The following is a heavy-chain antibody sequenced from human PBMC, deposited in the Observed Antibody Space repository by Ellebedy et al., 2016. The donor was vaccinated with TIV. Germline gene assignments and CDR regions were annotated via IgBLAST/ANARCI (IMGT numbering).Heavy chain of an antibody. J-gene: IGHJ4*02. D-gene: IGHD5-18*01. Sequence: SETLSLXXTVSGGSISSGGYYWSWIRQHPGKGLEWIGYIYYSGSTYYNPSLKSRVTISVDTSKNQFSLKLSSVTAADTAVYYCASGPQDTAALDYWGQGTLVTVSS. V-gene: IGHV4-31*03. CDR1: GGSISSGGYY. CDR2: IYYSGST. CDR3: ASGPQDTAALDY.